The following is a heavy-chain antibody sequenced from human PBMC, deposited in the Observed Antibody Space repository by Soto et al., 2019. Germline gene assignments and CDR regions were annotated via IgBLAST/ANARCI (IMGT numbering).Heavy chain of an antibody. CDR1: GYTFTSYY. CDR2: INPSGGST. CDR3: EIRVTGTTRDYGMDV. V-gene: IGHV1-46*01. J-gene: IGHJ6*02. Sequence: ASVKVSCKASGYTFTSYYMHWVRQAPGQGLEWMGIINPSGGSTSYAQKFQGRVTMTRDTSTSTVYMELSSLRSEDTAVYYCEIRVTGTTRDYGMDVWGQGTTVTVSS. D-gene: IGHD1-7*01.